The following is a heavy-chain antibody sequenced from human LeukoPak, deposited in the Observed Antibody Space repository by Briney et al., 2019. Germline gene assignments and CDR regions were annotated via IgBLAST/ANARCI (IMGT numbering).Heavy chain of an antibody. D-gene: IGHD6-19*01. V-gene: IGHV3-30*02. CDR2: IRYDGSNK. Sequence: GGSLRLSCAASGFTFSSYGMHWVRQAPGKGLEWVAFIRYDGSNKYYADSVKGRFPISRDNSKNTLYLQMNSLRAEDTAVYYCAKDARSGYSSNLFDYWGQGTLVTVSS. J-gene: IGHJ4*02. CDR1: GFTFSSYG. CDR3: AKDARSGYSSNLFDY.